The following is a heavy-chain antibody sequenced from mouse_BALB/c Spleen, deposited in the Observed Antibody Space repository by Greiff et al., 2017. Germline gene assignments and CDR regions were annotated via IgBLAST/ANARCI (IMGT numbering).Heavy chain of an antibody. CDR1: GFSLTSYG. J-gene: IGHJ2*01. Sequence: VKVVESGPGLVAPSQSLSITCTVSGFSLTSYGVHWVRQPPGKGLEWLGVIWAGGSTNYNSALMSRLSISKDNSKSQVFLKMNSLQTDDTAMYYCARDRYGRFDYWGQGTTLTVSS. V-gene: IGHV2-9*02. D-gene: IGHD2-14*01. CDR2: IWAGGST. CDR3: ARDRYGRFDY.